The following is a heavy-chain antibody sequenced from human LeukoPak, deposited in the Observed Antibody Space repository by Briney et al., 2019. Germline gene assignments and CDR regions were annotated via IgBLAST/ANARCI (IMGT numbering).Heavy chain of an antibody. CDR2: IIPLFDSP. J-gene: IGHJ6*03. CDR3: ARAYIVNTNGDNVYYYMDV. Sequence: ASVKVSCKASGGTFTFGTAGVTRVRQASGQRLEWLGGIIPLFDSPHYAPNFQGRLTITADRFSGVAYMDLSSLSSEDTAVYYCARAYIVNTNGDNVYYYMDVWGTGTTVTVSS. D-gene: IGHD5-24*01. CDR1: GGTFTFGTAG. V-gene: IGHV1-69*06.